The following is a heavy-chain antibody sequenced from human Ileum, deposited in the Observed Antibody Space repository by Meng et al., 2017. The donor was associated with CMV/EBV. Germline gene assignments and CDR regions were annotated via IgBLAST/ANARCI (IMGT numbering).Heavy chain of an antibody. D-gene: IGHD2-2*02. J-gene: IGHJ4*02. CDR3: ATATPGGGGVY. V-gene: IGHV3-30*02. CDR1: GFTFSSYG. Sequence: GESLKISCAASGFTFSSYGMNWVRQAPGKGLEWVAFIRYNGESKLYADSVRGRFTISRDNSKNMLYLQMNSLRAEDTAVYYCATATPGGGGVYWGQGTLVTVSS. CDR2: IRYNGESK.